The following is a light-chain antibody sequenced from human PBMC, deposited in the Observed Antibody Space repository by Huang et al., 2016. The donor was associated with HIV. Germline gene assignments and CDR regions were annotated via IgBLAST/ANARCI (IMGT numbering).Light chain of an antibody. J-gene: IGKJ2*01. Sequence: DIQMTQSPSSLSASVVDRVTITCRASQSISSYLNWYQQKPGKAPKLRIYAASNLQSGVPLRFSGSGSGTDFTLTISSLQPEDFATYYCQQSYSTLRYTFGQGTKLEIK. CDR2: AAS. V-gene: IGKV1-39*01. CDR1: QSISSY. CDR3: QQSYSTLRYT.